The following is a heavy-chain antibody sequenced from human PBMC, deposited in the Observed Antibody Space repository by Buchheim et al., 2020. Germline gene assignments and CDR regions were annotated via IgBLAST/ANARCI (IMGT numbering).Heavy chain of an antibody. CDR2: INPSGGST. V-gene: IGHV1-46*03. Sequence: QVQLVQSGAEVKKPGASVKVSCKASGYTFTSYYMHWVRQAPGQGLEWMGIINPSGGSTSYAQKFQGRVTMTRDTSTSTGYMELSSLRSEDTAVYYCARGDCSGGSCYSSGYGMDVWGQGTT. CDR3: ARGDCSGGSCYSSGYGMDV. D-gene: IGHD2-15*01. CDR1: GYTFTSYY. J-gene: IGHJ6*02.